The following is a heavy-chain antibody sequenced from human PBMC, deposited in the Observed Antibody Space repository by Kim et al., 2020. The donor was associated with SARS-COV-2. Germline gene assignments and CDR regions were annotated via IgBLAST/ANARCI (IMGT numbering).Heavy chain of an antibody. Sequence: SETLSLTCTVSGDSISNYYWSWIRQSPGRGLEWIAYLYYTGSTYYNPSLKSRVTTSVDTAKNQFSLRMTSVTAADTAVYYCARKGRYDPPDHWAQGTLVTVSS. CDR1: GDSISNYY. V-gene: IGHV4-59*13. D-gene: IGHD3-9*01. CDR3: ARKGRYDPPDH. J-gene: IGHJ4*02. CDR2: LYYTGST.